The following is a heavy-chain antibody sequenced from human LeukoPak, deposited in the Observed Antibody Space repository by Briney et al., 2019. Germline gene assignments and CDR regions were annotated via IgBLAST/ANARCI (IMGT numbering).Heavy chain of an antibody. Sequence: ASVEVSCKASANTFSDYYVHWVRRASGQGLQWMGWFHPSSDAAGYAQRFQGRVSMTRDTSFSTAYMQLTGLRSDDTATYYCAIKRIRGNPFDFWGQGTLVTVSS. D-gene: IGHD2/OR15-2a*01. V-gene: IGHV1-2*02. J-gene: IGHJ4*02. CDR1: ANTFSDYY. CDR2: FHPSSDAA. CDR3: AIKRIRGNPFDF.